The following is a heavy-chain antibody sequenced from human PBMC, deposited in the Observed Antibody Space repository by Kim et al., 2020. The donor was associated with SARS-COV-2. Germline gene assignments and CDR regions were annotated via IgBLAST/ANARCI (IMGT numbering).Heavy chain of an antibody. Sequence: SETLSLTCTVSGGSISSSSYYWGWIRQPPGKGLERIGSIYYSGSTYYNPSLKSRVTISVDTSKNQFSLKLSSVTAADTAVYYCARRGLKRITIFGVVTPNYMDVWGKGTTVTVAS. CDR1: GGSISSSSYY. D-gene: IGHD3-3*01. V-gene: IGHV4-39*01. J-gene: IGHJ6*03. CDR3: ARRGLKRITIFGVVTPNYMDV. CDR2: IYYSGST.